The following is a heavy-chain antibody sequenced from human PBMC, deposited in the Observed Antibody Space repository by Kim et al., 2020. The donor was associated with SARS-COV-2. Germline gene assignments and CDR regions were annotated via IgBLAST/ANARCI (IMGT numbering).Heavy chain of an antibody. V-gene: IGHV3-30*01. Sequence: SVKGRFTISRDNSKNTLYLQMNSLRAEDTAVYYCARDGGVVGARRGTFDYWGQGTLVTVSS. CDR3: ARDGGVVGARRGTFDY. D-gene: IGHD1-26*01. J-gene: IGHJ4*02.